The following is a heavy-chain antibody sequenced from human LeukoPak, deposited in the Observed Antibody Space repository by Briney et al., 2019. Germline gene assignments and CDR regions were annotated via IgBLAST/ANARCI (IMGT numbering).Heavy chain of an antibody. CDR1: GFTFSGYA. V-gene: IGHV3-23*01. Sequence: GGSLRLSCAASGFTFSGYAMSWVRRAPGKGLEWVSTVSSSGAGTYYADSVKGRFTISRDNAKNSLYLQMNSLRAEDTAVYYCAAGSYEGWFDPWGQGTLVTVSS. J-gene: IGHJ5*02. D-gene: IGHD3-10*01. CDR3: AAGSYEGWFDP. CDR2: VSSSGAGT.